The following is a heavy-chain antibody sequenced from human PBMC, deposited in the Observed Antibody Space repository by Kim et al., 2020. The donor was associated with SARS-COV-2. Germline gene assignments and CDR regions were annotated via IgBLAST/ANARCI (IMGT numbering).Heavy chain of an antibody. Sequence: SETLSLTCAVYGGSFSGYYWSWIRQPPGKGLEWIGEINHSGSTNYNPSLKSRVTISVDTSKNQFSLKLSSVTAADTAVYYCASVRHCTNGVCPPFDPWGQGTLVTVSS. D-gene: IGHD2-8*01. CDR2: INHSGST. V-gene: IGHV4-34*01. CDR3: ASVRHCTNGVCPPFDP. J-gene: IGHJ5*02. CDR1: GGSFSGYY.